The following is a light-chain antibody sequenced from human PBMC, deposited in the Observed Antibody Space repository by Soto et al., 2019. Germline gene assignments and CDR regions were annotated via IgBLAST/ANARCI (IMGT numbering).Light chain of an antibody. CDR2: DVN. CDR1: SSDFGGYNY. J-gene: IGLJ1*01. Sequence: QSALTQPASVSGSPGQSITILCTGTSSDFGGYNYVSWYQHHPGKAPKLMIYDVNHRPSGVSKRFSGSKSGNTASLTISGLQADDEADYFCSSYTSSTTPYVFGTGTKLTVL. CDR3: SSYTSSTTPYV. V-gene: IGLV2-14*03.